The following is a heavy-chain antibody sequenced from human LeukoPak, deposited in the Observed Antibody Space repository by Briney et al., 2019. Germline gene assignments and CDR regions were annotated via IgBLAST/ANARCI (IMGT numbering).Heavy chain of an antibody. CDR3: ARGRNYYGSGSYHNWFDP. D-gene: IGHD3-10*01. CDR2: INHSGST. V-gene: IGHV4-34*01. CDR1: GGSFSGYY. J-gene: IGHJ5*02. Sequence: SETLSLTCAVYGGSFSGYYWSWIRQPPGKGLEWIGEINHSGSTNYNPSLKSRDTISVDTSKNQFSLKLSSVTAADTAVYYCARGRNYYGSGSYHNWFDPWGQGTLVTVSS.